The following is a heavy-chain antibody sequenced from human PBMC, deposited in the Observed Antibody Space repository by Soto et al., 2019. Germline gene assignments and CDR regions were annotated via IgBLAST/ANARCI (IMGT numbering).Heavy chain of an antibody. D-gene: IGHD3-3*01. J-gene: IGHJ5*02. CDR1: GGSISSGGYY. Sequence: SETLSLTCTVSGGSISSGGYYWSWIRQHPGKGLEWIGYIYYSGSTYYNPSLKSRVTISVDTSKNQFSLKLSSVTAADTAVYYCARGAVRIFGAWGQGTLVTVSS. V-gene: IGHV4-31*03. CDR2: IYYSGST. CDR3: ARGAVRIFGA.